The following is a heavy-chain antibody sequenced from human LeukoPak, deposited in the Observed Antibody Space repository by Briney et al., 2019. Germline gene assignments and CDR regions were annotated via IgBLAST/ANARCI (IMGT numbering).Heavy chain of an antibody. CDR1: GFTFSGYS. V-gene: IGHV3-21*01. J-gene: IGHJ4*02. CDR3: ARDVGAVDFDY. Sequence: GGSLRLSCAASGFTFSGYSMHWVRQAPGKGLEWVSSISTSSTYIYYPDSMKGRFTISRDSAKNSLYLQMNSLRAEDTAVYYCARDVGAVDFDYWGQGTLVTVSS. CDR2: ISTSSTYI. D-gene: IGHD3-10*01.